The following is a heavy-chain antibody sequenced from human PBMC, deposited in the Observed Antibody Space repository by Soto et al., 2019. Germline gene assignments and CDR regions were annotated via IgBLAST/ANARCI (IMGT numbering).Heavy chain of an antibody. Sequence: GGSLRLSCAASGFTFSTYAMNWVRQAPGKGLEWISYISGGSNTIYYADSLKGRFTISRDNAKNSLFLQMNSLRAEDTALYYCAGDRASGSSSRAFDLWGQGTMVTVSS. V-gene: IGHV3-48*01. D-gene: IGHD3-10*01. CDR3: AGDRASGSSSRAFDL. CDR2: ISGGSNTI. CDR1: GFTFSTYA. J-gene: IGHJ3*01.